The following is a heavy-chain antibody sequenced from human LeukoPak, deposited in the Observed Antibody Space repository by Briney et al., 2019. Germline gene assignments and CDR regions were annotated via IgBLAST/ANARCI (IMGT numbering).Heavy chain of an antibody. J-gene: IGHJ4*02. D-gene: IGHD1-20*01. CDR3: ARGSSNWKPYGVLALIDY. CDR2: ISAYNGNT. CDR1: GYTFTSYG. Sequence: GASVKVSCKASGYTFTSYGISWVRQAPGQGLEWMGWISAYNGNTNYAQKLQGRVTMTTDTSTSTAYMELRSLRSDDTAMYYCARGSSNWKPYGVLALIDYWGQGTLVTVSS. V-gene: IGHV1-18*01.